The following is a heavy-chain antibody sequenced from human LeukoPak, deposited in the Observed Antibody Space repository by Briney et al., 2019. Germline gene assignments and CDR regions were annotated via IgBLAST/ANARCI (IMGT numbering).Heavy chain of an antibody. CDR1: GFAFSDYW. V-gene: IGHV3-74*01. CDR2: INHDGSAT. CDR3: VREGAHIAAVGNYFDY. D-gene: IGHD6-13*01. Sequence: PGGSLRLSCAASGFAFSDYWMHWVRQAPGKGLVWVSRINHDGSATIYADSVKGRFTFSRDNAKNTLHLQMNSLRVDGTAVYYCVREGAHIAAVGNYFDYWGQGTLVTVSS. J-gene: IGHJ4*02.